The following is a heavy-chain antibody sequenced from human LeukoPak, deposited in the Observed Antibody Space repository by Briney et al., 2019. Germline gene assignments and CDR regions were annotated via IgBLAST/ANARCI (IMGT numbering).Heavy chain of an antibody. Sequence: ASVKVSCKASGYTFTSYGISWVRQAPGQGLEWMGWISAYNGNTNYAQRLQGRVTMTTDTSTSTAYMELRSLRSDDTAVYYCARGIGYSSGLIYYYYGMDVWGQGTTVTVSS. J-gene: IGHJ6*02. CDR3: ARGIGYSSGLIYYYYGMDV. CDR2: ISAYNGNT. V-gene: IGHV1-18*01. CDR1: GYTFTSYG. D-gene: IGHD6-19*01.